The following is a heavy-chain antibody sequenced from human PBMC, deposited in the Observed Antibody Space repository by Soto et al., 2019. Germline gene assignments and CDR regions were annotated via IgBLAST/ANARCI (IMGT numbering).Heavy chain of an antibody. D-gene: IGHD3-22*01. CDR1: GYRFSTYW. V-gene: IGHV5-51*01. J-gene: IGHJ5*02. Sequence: GESLKISCQASGYRFSTYWIAWVRQTPGKGLEWMGIIYPDDFDTRESPSFQGDVAISVDKSTYTAYLHMNSLRAEDTAVYYCARDTAFISSGLFNPWGQGTLVTVSS. CDR2: IYPDDFDT. CDR3: ARDTAFISSGLFNP.